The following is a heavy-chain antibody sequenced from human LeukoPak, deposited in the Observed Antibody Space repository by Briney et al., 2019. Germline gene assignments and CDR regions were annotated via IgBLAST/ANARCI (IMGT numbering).Heavy chain of an antibody. J-gene: IGHJ4*02. Sequence: GGSLRLSCAASGFTFSDHYMSWVRQAPGKGLEWVSAISGSGGSTYYADSVKGRFTISRDNSKNTLYLQMNSLRAEDTAAYYCAKDRRYPDYWGQGTLVTVSS. CDR2: ISGSGGST. CDR1: GFTFSDHY. CDR3: AKDRRYPDY. D-gene: IGHD1-1*01. V-gene: IGHV3-23*01.